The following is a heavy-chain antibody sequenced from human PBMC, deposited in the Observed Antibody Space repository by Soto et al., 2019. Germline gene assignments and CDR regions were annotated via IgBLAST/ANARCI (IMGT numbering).Heavy chain of an antibody. CDR1: GGTFSSYT. J-gene: IGHJ4*02. Sequence: QVQLVQSGAEVKKPGSSVKVSCKASGGTFSSYTISWVRQAPGQGLEWMGRIIPILGIANYAQKFQGRVTITADKSTSTAYMELSSLRSEDTAVYYCARLWFGELRGDYWGQGTLVTVSS. D-gene: IGHD3-10*01. V-gene: IGHV1-69*02. CDR2: IIPILGIA. CDR3: ARLWFGELRGDY.